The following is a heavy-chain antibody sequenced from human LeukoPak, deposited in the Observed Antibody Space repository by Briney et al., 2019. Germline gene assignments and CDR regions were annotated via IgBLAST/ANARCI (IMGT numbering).Heavy chain of an antibody. D-gene: IGHD3-3*01. V-gene: IGHV3-30*18. CDR1: GLTFSSYG. CDR2: ISYDGSNK. J-gene: IGHJ4*02. Sequence: GGSLRLSCAASGLTFSSYGMHWVRQAPGKGLEWVAVISYDGSNKYYADSVKGRFTISRDNSKNTLYLQMNSLRAEDTAVYYCAKDRAWNYFDYWGQGTLVTVSS. CDR3: AKDRAWNYFDY.